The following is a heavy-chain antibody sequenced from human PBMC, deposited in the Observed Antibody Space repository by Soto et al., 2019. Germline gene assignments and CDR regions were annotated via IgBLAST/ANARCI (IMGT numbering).Heavy chain of an antibody. J-gene: IGHJ4*02. V-gene: IGHV3-43*01. CDR1: GFTFDDYT. CDR2: ISWDGGST. CDR3: AKGRGYSYDPGVFDY. D-gene: IGHD5-18*01. Sequence: GGSLILSCAASGFTFDDYTMHWVRQAPGKGLEWVSLISWDGGSTYYADSVKGRFTISRDNSKNSLYLQMNSLRTEDTALYYCAKGRGYSYDPGVFDYWGQGTLVTVSS.